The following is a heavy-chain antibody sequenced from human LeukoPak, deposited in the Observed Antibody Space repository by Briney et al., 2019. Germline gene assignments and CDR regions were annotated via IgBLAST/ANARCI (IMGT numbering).Heavy chain of an antibody. V-gene: IGHV4-59*08. CDR3: ARSLPGGSDWYPPLFNY. CDR1: GGSIGNYY. Sequence: SETLSLTCTVSGGSIGNYYWNWVRQSPGKGPEWIAYINYSGSTNYNPSLKSRVTISLDASKSQFSLKLSSVTAADTAIYYCARSLPGGSDWYPPLFNYWGQGTLVTVSS. J-gene: IGHJ4*02. CDR2: INYSGST. D-gene: IGHD6-13*01.